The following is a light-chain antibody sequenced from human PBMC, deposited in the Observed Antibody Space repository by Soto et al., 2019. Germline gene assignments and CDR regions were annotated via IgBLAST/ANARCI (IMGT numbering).Light chain of an antibody. CDR2: KAS. V-gene: IGKV1-5*03. Sequence: DIQMTQSPSTLSASVGDRVTITCRASQTIDSWLAWYQQRPGKPPNLLIYKASTLASGVPSRFSGSGSGTEFTLTITNLQPDDFASYYCQQYHIYSGTFGQGSKVEIK. J-gene: IGKJ1*01. CDR3: QQYHIYSGT. CDR1: QTIDSW.